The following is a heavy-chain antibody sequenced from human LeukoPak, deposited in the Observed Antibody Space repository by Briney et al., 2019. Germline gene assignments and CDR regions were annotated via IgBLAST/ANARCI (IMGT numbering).Heavy chain of an antibody. CDR1: GFTFSSYW. J-gene: IGHJ4*02. Sequence: GGSLRLSCAASGFTFSSYWMHWVCQAPGKGLVWVSRINSDGSSTSYADSVKGRFTISRDNAKNTLYLQMNSLKTEDTAVYYCTRSRGSYSYYFDYWGQGTLVTVSS. CDR2: INSDGSST. D-gene: IGHD1-26*01. V-gene: IGHV3-74*01. CDR3: TRSRGSYSYYFDY.